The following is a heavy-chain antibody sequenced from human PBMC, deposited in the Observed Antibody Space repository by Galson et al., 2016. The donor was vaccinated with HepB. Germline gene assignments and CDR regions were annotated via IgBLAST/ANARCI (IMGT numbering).Heavy chain of an antibody. CDR1: GYTFSAYG. Sequence: SVKVSCKASGYTFSAYGTTWVRQAPGQGLEWMGWISVYNGNTNYAQRFRGRVTMTTDTSTSTAYMELSSLRADDTAVYYCASGPSKSYYYYGLDVWGQGTTVAVSS. J-gene: IGHJ6*02. CDR2: ISVYNGNT. V-gene: IGHV1-18*01. CDR3: ASGPSKSYYYYGLDV.